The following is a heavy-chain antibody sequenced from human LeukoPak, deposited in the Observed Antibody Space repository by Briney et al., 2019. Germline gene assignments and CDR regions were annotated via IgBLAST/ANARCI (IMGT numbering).Heavy chain of an antibody. J-gene: IGHJ4*02. CDR1: GGSISSYY. D-gene: IGHD3-10*01. CDR2: IYYSGST. Sequence: ASETLSLTCTVSGGSISSYYWSWIRQPPGKGLEWIGYIYYSGSTNYNPSLKSRVTVSVDTSKNQFSLKLSSVTAADTAVYYCARERDGSGTQRGLDYWGQGTLVTVSS. CDR3: ARERDGSGTQRGLDY. V-gene: IGHV4-59*12.